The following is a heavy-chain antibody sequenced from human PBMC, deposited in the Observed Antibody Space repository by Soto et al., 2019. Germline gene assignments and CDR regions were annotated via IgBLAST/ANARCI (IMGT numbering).Heavy chain of an antibody. D-gene: IGHD5-18*01. V-gene: IGHV1-69*06. CDR3: ATLVGTAMVKMDY. Sequence: QVQLVQSGAEVKKPGSSVKVSCKASGGTFSSYAISWVRQAPGQGLEWMGGSIPIFGTAKYAQKFQGRVTITADKSTSTVYLELSSLRSEDTAVYYCATLVGTAMVKMDYWGQVTLVTVSS. CDR2: SIPIFGTA. J-gene: IGHJ4*02. CDR1: GGTFSSYA.